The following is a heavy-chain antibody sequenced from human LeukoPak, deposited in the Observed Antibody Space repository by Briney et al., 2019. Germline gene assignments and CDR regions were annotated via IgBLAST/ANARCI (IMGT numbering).Heavy chain of an antibody. V-gene: IGHV3-21*01. CDR2: ISSSSSYI. CDR3: ARGLPIVVVVAATDAFDI. Sequence: GGSLRLSCAASGFTFSSYSMNWVRQAPGKGLEWVSSISSSSSYIYYADSVKGRLTISRDNAKNSLYLQMNSLRAEDTAVYYCARGLPIVVVVAATDAFDIWGQGTMVTVSS. D-gene: IGHD2-15*01. J-gene: IGHJ3*02. CDR1: GFTFSSYS.